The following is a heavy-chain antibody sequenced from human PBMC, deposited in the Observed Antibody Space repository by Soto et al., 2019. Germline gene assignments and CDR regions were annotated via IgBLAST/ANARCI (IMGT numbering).Heavy chain of an antibody. J-gene: IGHJ6*02. CDR3: AASPTYYYDSSGYYYLRYYYGMDV. D-gene: IGHD3-22*01. CDR1: GFTFTSSA. Sequence: ASVKVSCKASGFTFTSSAVQWVRQARGQRLEWIGWIVVGSGNTNYAQKFQERVTITRDMSTSTAYMELSSLRSEETAVYYCAASPTYYYDSSGYYYLRYYYGMDVWGQGTTVTVSS. CDR2: IVVGSGNT. V-gene: IGHV1-58*01.